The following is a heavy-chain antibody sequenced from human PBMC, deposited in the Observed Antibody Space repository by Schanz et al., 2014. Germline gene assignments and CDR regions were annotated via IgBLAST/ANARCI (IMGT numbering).Heavy chain of an antibody. V-gene: IGHV3-30*04. J-gene: IGHJ4*02. CDR1: GFTFSTCA. D-gene: IGHD5-12*01. CDR3: ARDPNSVNEIDY. CDR2: ISYEGNDK. Sequence: QVQLVESGGGVVQPGRSLRLSCAASGFTFSTCAMHWVRQAPGKGLEWVAVISYEGNDKYYGDSVKGRFTISRDSPKNRLYLQMNSLRPEDSGVYYCARDPNSVNEIDYWGQGTLVTVSS.